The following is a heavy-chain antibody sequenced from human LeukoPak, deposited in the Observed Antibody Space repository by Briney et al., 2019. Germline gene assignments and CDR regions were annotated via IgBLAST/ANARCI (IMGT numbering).Heavy chain of an antibody. CDR2: ISSDGSNK. J-gene: IGHJ4*02. CDR1: GFIFSTYA. V-gene: IGHV3-30*04. CDR3: ARASRPGIAVAVSLIDY. Sequence: GGSLRLSCAASGFIFSTYAMHWVRQAPGKGLEWVAVISSDGSNKYYADSVKGRFTISRDNSKNTLYLQMNSLRAEDTAVYYCARASRPGIAVAVSLIDYWGQGTLVTVSS. D-gene: IGHD6-19*01.